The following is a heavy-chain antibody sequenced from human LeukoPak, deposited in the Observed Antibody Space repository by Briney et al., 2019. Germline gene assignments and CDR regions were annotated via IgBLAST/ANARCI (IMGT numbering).Heavy chain of an antibody. CDR2: IYSGGST. Sequence: GGSLRLSCAASGFTVSSNYMSWVRQAPGKGLEWVSVIYSGGSTYYADSVKGRFTISRDNSKNTLYLQMNSLRAKDTAVYYCAKGRDGSYFDYWGQGTLVTVSS. V-gene: IGHV3-66*01. CDR3: AKGRDGSYFDY. J-gene: IGHJ4*02. CDR1: GFTVSSNY. D-gene: IGHD1-26*01.